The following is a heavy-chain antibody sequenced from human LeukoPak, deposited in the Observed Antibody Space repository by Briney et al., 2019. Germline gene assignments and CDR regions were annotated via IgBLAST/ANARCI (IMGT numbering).Heavy chain of an antibody. J-gene: IGHJ5*02. CDR2: INWNGGST. Sequence: ETLSLTCAVYGGSFSGYYWSWVRQAPGKGLEWVSGINWNGGSTGYADSVKGRFTISRDNAKNSLYLQMNSLRAEDTALYYCARVRGKRDGYNPWGQGTLVTVSS. D-gene: IGHD5-24*01. CDR1: GGSFSGYY. V-gene: IGHV3-20*04. CDR3: ARVRGKRDGYNP.